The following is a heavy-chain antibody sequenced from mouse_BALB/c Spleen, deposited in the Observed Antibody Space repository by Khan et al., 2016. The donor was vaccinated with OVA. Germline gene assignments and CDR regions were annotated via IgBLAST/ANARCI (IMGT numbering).Heavy chain of an antibody. D-gene: IGHD2-14*01. CDR1: GYTFPSNT. Sequence: QVRLQQSGAELARPGASVKMSCKASGYTFPSNTMHWVKQRPGQGLEWIGYINPRSDYTIYNQKFKDKATLTADISSTTAYMQLSSLTSDDSAVXYCARRTTGYAMDYWGQGTSVTVSS. J-gene: IGHJ4*01. CDR2: INPRSDYT. V-gene: IGHV1-4*01. CDR3: ARRTTGYAMDY.